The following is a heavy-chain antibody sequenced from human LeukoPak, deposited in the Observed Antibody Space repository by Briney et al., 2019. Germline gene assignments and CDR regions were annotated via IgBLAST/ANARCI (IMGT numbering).Heavy chain of an antibody. CDR2: INHSGST. J-gene: IGHJ4*02. D-gene: IGHD6-19*01. CDR3: ARVRGTKYSSSHFDY. V-gene: IGHV4-34*01. CDR1: GGSYSGYY. Sequence: SETQSLTCAVYGGSYSGYYWSWIRHPPGKGLEWLGEINHSGSTNYNQSLKSRVTISINTSKNQFSLKLSSVTAADTAVYYCARVRGTKYSSSHFDYWGQGTLVTVSS.